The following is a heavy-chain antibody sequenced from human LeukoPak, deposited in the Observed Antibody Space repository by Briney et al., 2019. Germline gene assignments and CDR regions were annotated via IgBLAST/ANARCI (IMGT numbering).Heavy chain of an antibody. V-gene: IGHV4-59*01. CDR1: GDSISNYY. CDR2: IYYSGST. Sequence: SETLSLTCTVSGDSISNYYWSCIRQPPGKGLEWIGYIYYSGSTNYNPSLKSRVTISVDTSKNQLSLKLSSVTAADTAVYYCARDLGYCSSISCYTWFDPWGQGTLVTVSS. CDR3: ARDLGYCSSISCYTWFDP. J-gene: IGHJ5*02. D-gene: IGHD2-2*02.